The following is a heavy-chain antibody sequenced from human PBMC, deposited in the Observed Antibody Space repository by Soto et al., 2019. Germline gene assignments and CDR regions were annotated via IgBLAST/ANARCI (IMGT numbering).Heavy chain of an antibody. J-gene: IGHJ4*02. CDR2: IYPGDSDT. Sequence: GESLKISCKGSGYSFTNYWIGWVRQMPGKGLAWMGIIYPGDSDTRDSLSFQGQVTISADKSTSTAYLQWSSLKASDTYMYYCARRHEYSNYFDYWGQGTLVTVSS. CDR3: ARRHEYSNYFDY. CDR1: GYSFTNYW. V-gene: IGHV5-51*01. D-gene: IGHD6-6*01.